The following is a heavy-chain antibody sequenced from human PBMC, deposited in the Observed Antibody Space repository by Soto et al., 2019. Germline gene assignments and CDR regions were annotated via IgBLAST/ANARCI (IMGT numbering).Heavy chain of an antibody. CDR1: GFTFSRDG. Sequence: PGWSLRLSCAASGFTFSRDGMSWVRQAPGKGLEWVSLITDNGRSTYYADSVKGRFTISRDNTKNTLFLQMNSLRAEDTAVYYCAKERATTTAFDYWGQGALVTVSS. D-gene: IGHD4-17*01. CDR2: ITDNGRST. J-gene: IGHJ4*02. CDR3: AKERATTTAFDY. V-gene: IGHV3-23*01.